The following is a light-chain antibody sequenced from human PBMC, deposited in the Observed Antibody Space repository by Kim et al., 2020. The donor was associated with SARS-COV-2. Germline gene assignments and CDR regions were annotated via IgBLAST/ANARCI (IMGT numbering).Light chain of an antibody. J-gene: IGKJ1*01. CDR3: QQSYSTPRT. Sequence: ASVGDIVTFTCRASQSISSYLNWYQQKPGKAPKLLIYAASSLQSGVPSRFSGSGSGTDFTLTISSLQPEDFATYYCQQSYSTPRTFGQGTKVDIK. CDR2: AAS. CDR1: QSISSY. V-gene: IGKV1-39*01.